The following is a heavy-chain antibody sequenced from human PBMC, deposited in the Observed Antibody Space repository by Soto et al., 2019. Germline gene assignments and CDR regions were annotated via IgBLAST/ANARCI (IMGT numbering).Heavy chain of an antibody. J-gene: IGHJ4*02. CDR1: GFTFSSYG. V-gene: IGHV3-33*01. CDR3: ARGGYLGPYYFDY. D-gene: IGHD3-22*01. Sequence: PGGSLRLSCAASGFTFSSYGMHWVRQAPGKGLEWVAVIWYDGSNKYYADSVKGRFTISRDNSKNTLYLQMNSLRAEDTAVYYCARGGYLGPYYFDYWGQGTLVTVSS. CDR2: IWYDGSNK.